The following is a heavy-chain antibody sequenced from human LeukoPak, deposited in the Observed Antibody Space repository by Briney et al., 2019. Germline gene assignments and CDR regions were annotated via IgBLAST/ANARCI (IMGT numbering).Heavy chain of an antibody. CDR1: GFTFSSYS. Sequence: KPGGSLRLSCAASGFTFSSYSTNWVRQAPGKGLEGVSSISSSSSCIYYADSVKGRFTISRDNAKNSLYLQMNSLRDEDTAVYYCARGSYCSGGSCFDYWGQGTLVTASS. CDR3: ARGSYCSGGSCFDY. D-gene: IGHD2-15*01. V-gene: IGHV3-21*01. J-gene: IGHJ4*02. CDR2: ISSSSSCI.